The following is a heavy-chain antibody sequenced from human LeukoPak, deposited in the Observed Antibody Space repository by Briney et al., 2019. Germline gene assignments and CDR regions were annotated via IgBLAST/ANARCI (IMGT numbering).Heavy chain of an antibody. CDR3: ARLGSNYFYYALDV. D-gene: IGHD3/OR15-3a*01. J-gene: IGHJ6*02. V-gene: IGHV5-51*01. CDR1: GYSFTSSW. CDR2: DYAGDSDT. Sequence: GEALQSSCKGSGYSFTSSWIGRVRQMPGKGLEWMGTDYAGDSDTRYSPSFQGQVTMSADKSTSTAFLQWRSLKASDTAMYYCARLGSNYFYYALDVWGQGTAVTVSS.